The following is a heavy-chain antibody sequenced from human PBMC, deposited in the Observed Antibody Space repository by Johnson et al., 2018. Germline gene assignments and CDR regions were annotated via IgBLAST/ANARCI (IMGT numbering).Heavy chain of an antibody. CDR2: ISASGDNT. J-gene: IGHJ6*02. Sequence: VQLVQSGGGLAQPGGSLRLSCSSSGLTFRIYAMSWVRKDPGKGLEWVSVISASGDNTYYADSVKVRFSISRDNYKNTPYLHRNSLRAEDTAVYYCVKDGWEGDFGMDVWGQGTTVTVPS. D-gene: IGHD6-19*01. CDR1: GLTFRIYA. CDR3: VKDGWEGDFGMDV. V-gene: IGHV3-23*04.